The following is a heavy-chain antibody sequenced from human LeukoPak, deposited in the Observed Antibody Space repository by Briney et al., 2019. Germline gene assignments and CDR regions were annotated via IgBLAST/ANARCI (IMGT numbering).Heavy chain of an antibody. CDR3: ARTSTDCLDC. D-gene: IGHD2-21*02. J-gene: IGHJ4*02. CDR2: ISSGSSTT. CDR1: GFTFSSYS. V-gene: IGHV3-48*01. Sequence: GGSLRLSCAASGFTFSSYSMNWVRQAPGKGLEWVSYISSGSSTTYYADSVKGRFTISRDNGKSSLYLQMNNVRVEDTAVYYCARTSTDCLDCWGQGTLVTVSS.